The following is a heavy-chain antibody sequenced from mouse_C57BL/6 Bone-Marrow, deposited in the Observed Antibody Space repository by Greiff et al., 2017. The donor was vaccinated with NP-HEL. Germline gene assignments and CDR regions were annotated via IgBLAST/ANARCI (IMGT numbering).Heavy chain of an antibody. CDR3: GGSYYAMDY. Sequence: EVKLQESGPELVKPGASVKMSCKASGYTFTDYNMHWVKQSHGKSLEWIGYINPNNGGTSYNQKFKGKATLTVNKSSSTAYMELRSLTSEDSAVYYCGGSYYAMDYWGQGTSVTVSS. CDR1: GYTFTDYN. V-gene: IGHV1-22*01. J-gene: IGHJ4*01. CDR2: INPNNGGT.